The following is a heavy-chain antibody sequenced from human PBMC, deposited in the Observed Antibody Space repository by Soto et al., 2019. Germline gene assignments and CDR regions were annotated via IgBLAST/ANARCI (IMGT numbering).Heavy chain of an antibody. V-gene: IGHV3-23*01. CDR2: LSDSGGSR. Sequence: PGGSLRLSCTASGFTFSSHAMTWVRQAPGKGLEWVSGLSDSGGSRYYADSVKGRFTISRDNSMNTLYLQMKTLRAEDTAVYYCAKVSSSWYAGFFDLWGQGP. CDR1: GFTFSSHA. J-gene: IGHJ4*02. D-gene: IGHD6-13*01. CDR3: AKVSSSWYAGFFDL.